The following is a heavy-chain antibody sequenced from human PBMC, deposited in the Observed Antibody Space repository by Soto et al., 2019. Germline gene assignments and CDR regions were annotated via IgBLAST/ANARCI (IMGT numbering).Heavy chain of an antibody. D-gene: IGHD1-26*01. CDR2: MNPNSGKA. CDR3: GTPFLGN. CDR1: GYTFTNYD. Sequence: QVQLVQSGAEVKKPGASVKVSCKASGYTFTNYDINWVRQAPGQGLEWMGWMNPNSGKAGYERKLQGRVTMTRDTSISTAYMEMTSLRSEDTAFYYCGTPFLGNWGQGTLVTVSS. J-gene: IGHJ4*02. V-gene: IGHV1-8*02.